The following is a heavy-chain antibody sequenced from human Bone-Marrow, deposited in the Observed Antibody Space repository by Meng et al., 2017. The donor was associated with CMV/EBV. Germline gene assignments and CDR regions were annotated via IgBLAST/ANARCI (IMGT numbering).Heavy chain of an antibody. CDR3: ARLGYCSSTSCYTVSNYYFDY. CDR1: GYTFNGYY. D-gene: IGHD2-2*02. V-gene: IGHV1-2*02. J-gene: IGHJ4*02. CDR2: IDPNTGAT. Sequence: ASVKVSCKASGYTFNGYYIHWVRQAPGQGLEWLGWIDPNTGATNYAQKFQGRVTMTRDTSISTAYMELSRLRSDDTAVYYCARLGYCSSTSCYTVSNYYFDYWGQGTLVTVSS.